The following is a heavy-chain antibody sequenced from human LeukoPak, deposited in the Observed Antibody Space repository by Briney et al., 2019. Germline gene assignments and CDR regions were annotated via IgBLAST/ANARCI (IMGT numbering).Heavy chain of an antibody. D-gene: IGHD1-26*01. CDR3: ATSKYSGSY. CDR2: ITGSGGSS. CDR1: GFTFTSYV. V-gene: IGHV3-23*01. Sequence: GGSLRLSCAASGFTFTSYVMSWVRQAPGKGLEWVSGITGSGGSSYYADSVTGRFTISRDNSKNTLNLQMNSLRAEDTAVYYCATSKYSGSYWGQGTLVTVSS. J-gene: IGHJ4*02.